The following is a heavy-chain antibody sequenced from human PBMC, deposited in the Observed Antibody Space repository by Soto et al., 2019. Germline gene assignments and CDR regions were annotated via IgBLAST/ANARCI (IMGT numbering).Heavy chain of an antibody. J-gene: IGHJ5*02. CDR2: IKQDGSEK. Sequence: EVQLVESGGGLVQPGGSLRLSCAASGFTFSSYWMSWVRQAPGKGLEWVANIKQDGSEKYYVDSVKGRFTISRDNAKNSLYLQMNSLRDEDTAVYYCARVRVVRYFDWLTPGRGFDPWGQGTLVTVSS. CDR1: GFTFSSYW. CDR3: ARVRVVRYFDWLTPGRGFDP. V-gene: IGHV3-7*05. D-gene: IGHD3-9*01.